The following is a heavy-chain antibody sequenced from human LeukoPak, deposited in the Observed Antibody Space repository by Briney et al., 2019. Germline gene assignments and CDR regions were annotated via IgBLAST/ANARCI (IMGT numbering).Heavy chain of an antibody. J-gene: IGHJ5*02. CDR3: ARAAVTTGSTETFDP. D-gene: IGHD1-1*01. Sequence: ASVKVSCKASGYTFTSYYMHWVRQAPGQGLEWMGWINPNSGGTNYAQKFQGRVTLTRGTSISTAYMELSSLRSDDTAVYYCARAAVTTGSTETFDPWGQGTLVTVSS. CDR2: INPNSGGT. CDR1: GYTFTSYY. V-gene: IGHV1-2*02.